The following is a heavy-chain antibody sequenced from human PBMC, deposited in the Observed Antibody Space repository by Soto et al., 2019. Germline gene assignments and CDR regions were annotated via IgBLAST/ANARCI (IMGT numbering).Heavy chain of an antibody. D-gene: IGHD2-15*01. V-gene: IGHV4-31*03. CDR1: GGSISSGGYY. Sequence: TLSLTCTVSGGSISSGGYYWSWIRQHPGKGLEWIGYIYYSGSTYYNPSLKSRVTISVDTSKNQFSLKLSSVTAADTAVYYCARDMVADYYYYGMDVWGQGTTVTVSS. CDR2: IYYSGST. J-gene: IGHJ6*02. CDR3: ARDMVADYYYYGMDV.